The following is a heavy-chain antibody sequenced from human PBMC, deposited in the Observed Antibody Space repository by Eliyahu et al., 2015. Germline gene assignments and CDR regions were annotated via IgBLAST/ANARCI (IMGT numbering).Heavy chain of an antibody. V-gene: IGHV3-48*01. Sequence: SLRLSCSASGFTFSSYSMNWVRQAPGKGLEWVSYISGSSTSIQHADSVKGRFSTSRDDAKNLLYLQMNSLRAEDTAVYYCARDPGWYSLDYWGQGTLVTVSS. J-gene: IGHJ4*02. CDR2: ISGSSTSI. CDR1: GFTFSSYS. CDR3: ARDPGWYSLDY. D-gene: IGHD6-19*01.